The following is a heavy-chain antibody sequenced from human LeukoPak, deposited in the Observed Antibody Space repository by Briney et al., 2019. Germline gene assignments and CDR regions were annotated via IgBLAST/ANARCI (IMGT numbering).Heavy chain of an antibody. V-gene: IGHV3-30*18. CDR1: GFTVSSNY. J-gene: IGHJ4*02. Sequence: PGGSLRLSCAASGFTVSSNYMSWVRQAPGEGLEWVAVISYDGSNKYYADSVKGRFTISRDNSKNTLYLQMNSLRAEDTAVYYCAKDGALRYFDWSPPDYWGQGTLVTVSS. D-gene: IGHD3-9*01. CDR3: AKDGALRYFDWSPPDY. CDR2: ISYDGSNK.